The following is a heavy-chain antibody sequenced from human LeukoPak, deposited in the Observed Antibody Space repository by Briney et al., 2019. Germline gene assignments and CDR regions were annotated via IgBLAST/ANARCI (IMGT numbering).Heavy chain of an antibody. Sequence: PGGSLRLSCAASGFTFSSYAMHWVRQAPGKGLEWVAVISYDGSNKYYADSVKGRFTISRDNPKNTLYLQMNSLRAEDTAVYYCARDRAPPSVLLWFGEFWFDPWGQGTLVTVSS. CDR2: ISYDGSNK. CDR1: GFTFSSYA. J-gene: IGHJ5*02. CDR3: ARDRAPPSVLLWFGEFWFDP. V-gene: IGHV3-30-3*01. D-gene: IGHD3-10*01.